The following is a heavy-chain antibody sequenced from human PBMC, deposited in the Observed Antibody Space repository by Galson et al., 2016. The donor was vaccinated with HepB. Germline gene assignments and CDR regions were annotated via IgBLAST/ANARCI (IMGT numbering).Heavy chain of an antibody. V-gene: IGHV4-61*01. CDR1: GDSVNRGSYF. J-gene: IGHJ3*01. CDR3: AGENFAVDALDV. CDR2: IHDRGST. Sequence: SETLSLTCTVSGDSVNRGSYFWAWIRQTPGKGLEWIGNIHDRGSTNYNPSLKSRVTISGDTSKKEFSLKLTSVTAADTAVYYCAGENFAVDALDVWGQGRKVTVSS.